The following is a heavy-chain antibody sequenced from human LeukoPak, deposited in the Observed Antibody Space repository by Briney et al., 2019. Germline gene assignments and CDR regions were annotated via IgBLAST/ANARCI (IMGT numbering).Heavy chain of an antibody. CDR3: ARDYPTWTPYYFDY. D-gene: IGHD3/OR15-3a*01. CDR1: GFTFSDYY. J-gene: IGHJ4*02. CDR2: ISSSSSYT. Sequence: GGSLRLSCAASGFTFSDYYMSWIRPAPGKGLEWVSYISSSSSYTNHADSVKGRFTISRDNAKNSLYLQMNSLRAEDTAVYYCARDYPTWTPYYFDYWGQGTLVTVSS. V-gene: IGHV3-11*06.